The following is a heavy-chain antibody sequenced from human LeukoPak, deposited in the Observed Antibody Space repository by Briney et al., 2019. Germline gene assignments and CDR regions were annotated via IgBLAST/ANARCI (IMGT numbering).Heavy chain of an antibody. D-gene: IGHD3-10*01. CDR3: ATTRVCGGVLLRPSCLYFED. J-gene: IGHJ4*02. V-gene: IGHV3-53*01. CDR1: GFTVSSNY. CDR2: DYSGGAT. Sequence: GGSLRLSCAASGFTVSSNYMSWVRQAPGKGLEWVSGIDYSGGATNYADSVQGRFTVSRDNSKNTLYLQMNNLRAEDTAVYYCATTRVCGGVLLRPSCLYFEDWGQGALVTVSS.